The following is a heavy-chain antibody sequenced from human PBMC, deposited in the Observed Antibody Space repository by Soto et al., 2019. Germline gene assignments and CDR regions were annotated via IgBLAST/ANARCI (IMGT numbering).Heavy chain of an antibody. Sequence: GGSLRLSCAASGFTFSSYWMSWVRQAPGKGLEWVANKKQDGSEKYYVDSVKGRFTISRDNAKNSLYLEMNSLRAEDTAVYYCARFYYDSSGYLPSPYYYYYSMDVWGQGTTVTVSS. CDR1: GFTFSSYW. CDR3: ARFYYDSSGYLPSPYYYYYSMDV. J-gene: IGHJ6*02. D-gene: IGHD3-22*01. CDR2: KKQDGSEK. V-gene: IGHV3-7*04.